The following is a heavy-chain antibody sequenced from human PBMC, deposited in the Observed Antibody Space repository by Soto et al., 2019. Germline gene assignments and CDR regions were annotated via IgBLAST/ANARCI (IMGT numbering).Heavy chain of an antibody. CDR1: GGSFSGYY. Sequence: QVQLQQWGAGLLKPSETLSLTCAVYGGSFSGYYWSWIRQPPGKGLEWIGEINHSGSTNYNPSLKSRVTISVDTSKNQFSLKLSSVTAADTAVYYCARGPITTDLAYFDYWGQGTLVTVSS. CDR2: INHSGST. V-gene: IGHV4-34*01. J-gene: IGHJ4*02. D-gene: IGHD4-17*01. CDR3: ARGPITTDLAYFDY.